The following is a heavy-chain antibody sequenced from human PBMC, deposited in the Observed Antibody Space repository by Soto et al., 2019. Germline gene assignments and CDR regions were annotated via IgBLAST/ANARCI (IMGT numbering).Heavy chain of an antibody. CDR1: GFTFSSYP. J-gene: IGHJ4*02. D-gene: IGHD5-12*01. Sequence: EVQLLESGGGLAQPGGSLRLSCAASGFTFSSYPMSWVRQAPGQGLEWVSGIVASGGITYYADSVKGRFTISRDNSKNTLYLQMNSLRAEETAVYYCAKNSAATIRVGYDYWCQGTLVTVSS. CDR3: AKNSAATIRVGYDY. V-gene: IGHV3-23*01. CDR2: IVASGGIT.